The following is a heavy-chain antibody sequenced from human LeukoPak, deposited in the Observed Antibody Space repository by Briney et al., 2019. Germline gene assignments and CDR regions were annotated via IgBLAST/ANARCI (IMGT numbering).Heavy chain of an antibody. CDR3: AKGGRYVREFIDY. D-gene: IGHD3-16*01. V-gene: IGHV3-9*01. CDR2: ISWNSGSI. J-gene: IGHJ4*02. CDR1: GFTFDDYA. Sequence: GGSLRLSCAASGFTFDDYAMHWVRQAPGKGLEWVSGISWNSGSIGYADSVKGRFTISRGNAKKSLYLQMNSPRAEDTALYYCAKGGRYVREFIDYWGQGTLVTVSS.